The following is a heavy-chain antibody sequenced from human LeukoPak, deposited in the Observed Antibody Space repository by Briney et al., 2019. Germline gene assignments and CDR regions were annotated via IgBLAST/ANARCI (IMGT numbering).Heavy chain of an antibody. D-gene: IGHD6-19*01. V-gene: IGHV1-69*04. CDR2: IIPILGIA. CDR3: ARDGYSSGWYPGGFDP. Sequence: SVKVSCKASGGTFSSYTISWVRQAPGQGLEWMGRIIPILGIANYAQKFQGRVTITADTSTSTAYMELRSLRSDDTAVYYCARDGYSSGWYPGGFDPWGQGTLVTVSS. CDR1: GGTFSSYT. J-gene: IGHJ5*02.